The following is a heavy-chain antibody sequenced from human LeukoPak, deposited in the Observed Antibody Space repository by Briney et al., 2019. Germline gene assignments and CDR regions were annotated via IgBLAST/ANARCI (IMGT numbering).Heavy chain of an antibody. Sequence: SETLSLTCTVSGGSISNYYWSWIRQPPGKGLGWIGYIYYSGSTNYNPSLKSRVTISVDTSKNQFSLKLSSVTAADTAVYYCARVVYYDSSGYYYYFDYWGQGTLVTVSS. CDR3: ARVVYYDSSGYYYYFDY. CDR1: GGSISNYY. CDR2: IYYSGST. V-gene: IGHV4-59*01. D-gene: IGHD3-22*01. J-gene: IGHJ4*02.